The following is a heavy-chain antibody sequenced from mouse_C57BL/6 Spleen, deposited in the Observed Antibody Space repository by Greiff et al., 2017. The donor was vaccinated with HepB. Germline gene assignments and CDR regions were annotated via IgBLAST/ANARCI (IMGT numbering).Heavy chain of an antibody. CDR1: GYTFTSYW. CDR2: IHPNSGST. D-gene: IGHD2-4*01. CDR3: STIYYDDDGYY. J-gene: IGHJ3*01. Sequence: VQLQQSGAELVKPGASVKLSCKASGYTFTSYWMHWVKQRPGQGLEWIGMIHPNSGSTNYNEKFKSKATLTVDKSSSTAYMQLSSLTSEDSAVYYWSTIYYDDDGYYWGQGTLVTVSA. V-gene: IGHV1-64*01.